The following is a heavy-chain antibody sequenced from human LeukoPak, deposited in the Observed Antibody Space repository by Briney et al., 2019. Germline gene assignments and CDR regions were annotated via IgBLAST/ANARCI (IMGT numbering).Heavy chain of an antibody. D-gene: IGHD6-13*01. CDR1: GFTLSSYW. CDR2: IKQDGSEN. CDR3: ARSLAAAGSL. V-gene: IGHV3-7*03. J-gene: IGHJ4*02. Sequence: GGSLRLSCAASGFTLSSYWMSWVRQAPGKGLEWVANIKQDGSENYYVGSVKGRFTISRDNAKNSLYLQMNSLRAEDTAVYYCARSLAAAGSLWGQGTLVTVSS.